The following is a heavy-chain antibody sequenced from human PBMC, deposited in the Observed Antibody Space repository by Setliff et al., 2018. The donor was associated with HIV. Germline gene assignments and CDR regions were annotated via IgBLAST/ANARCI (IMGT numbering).Heavy chain of an antibody. V-gene: IGHV1-18*01. J-gene: IGHJ4*02. CDR1: GYTFTNYG. CDR3: AMSGEWEINFDY. CDR2: INSYNGNT. Sequence: ASVQVPCKPSGYTFTNYGISWVRQAPGHGLEWMGWINSYNGNTNYAQHFQGRVTRTTDTFKNTAYMQLKSLRSDDTAVYYGAMSGEWEINFDYWGQGTLVTVSS. D-gene: IGHD1-26*01.